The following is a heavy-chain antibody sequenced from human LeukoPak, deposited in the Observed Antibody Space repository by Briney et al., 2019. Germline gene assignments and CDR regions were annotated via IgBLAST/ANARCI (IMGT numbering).Heavy chain of an antibody. J-gene: IGHJ4*02. CDR1: GYSISSGYY. Sequence: SETLSLTCAVSGYSISSGYYWGWIRQPPGKGLEWIGSIYHSGSTYYNPSLKSRVTISVDTSKNQFSLKLSSVTAADTAVYYCAGGWIQLWFFDYWGQGTLVTVSS. CDR2: IYHSGST. D-gene: IGHD5-18*01. CDR3: AGGWIQLWFFDY. V-gene: IGHV4-38-2*01.